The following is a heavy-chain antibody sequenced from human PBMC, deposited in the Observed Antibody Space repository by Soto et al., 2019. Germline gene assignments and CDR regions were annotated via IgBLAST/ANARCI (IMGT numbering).Heavy chain of an antibody. CDR3: ARGRKGYSSSWCVVVD. V-gene: IGHV4-34*01. CDR2: ITHSGSS. D-gene: IGHD6-13*01. J-gene: IGHJ4*02. Sequence: QVQLQQWGAGLLKPSETLSLTCAVYGGSFSGYCGSWIRQPPGKGLEWIGEITHSGSSNYNPSLKSRVTISVDTSKNQFSLKLNSVTAADTAVYYCARGRKGYSSSWCVVVDWGQGTLVTVSS. CDR1: GGSFSGYC.